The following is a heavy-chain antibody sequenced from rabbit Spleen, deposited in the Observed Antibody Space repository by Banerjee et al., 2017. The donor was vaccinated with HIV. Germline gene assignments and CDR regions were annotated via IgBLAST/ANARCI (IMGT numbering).Heavy chain of an antibody. V-gene: IGHV1S7*01. CDR1: GFTLSSYY. CDR2: IDPVFGIT. Sequence: QLKESGGGLVQPGGSLKLSCKASGFTLSSYYMNWVRQAQGKGLEWIGYIDPVFGITYYANWVNGRFSISRENAQNTVFLQMTSLTAADTATYFCARDGTGGSYFALWGQGTLVTVS. J-gene: IGHJ3*01. D-gene: IGHD8-1*01. CDR3: ARDGTGGSYFAL.